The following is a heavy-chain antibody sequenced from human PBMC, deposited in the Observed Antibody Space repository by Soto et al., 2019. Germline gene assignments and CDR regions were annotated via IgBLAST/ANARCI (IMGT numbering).Heavy chain of an antibody. J-gene: IGHJ4*02. CDR3: ARSQYTGYERPTFVSSCEY. Sequence: QVQLQESGPGLVKSSETLSLTCTVSGGSISRYYWNWIRQPPGKGLEWLGYIYYSGSTNYNPSLESRVTISVDTSKNQFALRLNAVTAADTAVYYCARSQYTGYERPTFVSSCEYWGLGTLVTVSS. CDR1: GGSISRYY. V-gene: IGHV4-59*01. CDR2: IYYSGST. D-gene: IGHD1-20*01.